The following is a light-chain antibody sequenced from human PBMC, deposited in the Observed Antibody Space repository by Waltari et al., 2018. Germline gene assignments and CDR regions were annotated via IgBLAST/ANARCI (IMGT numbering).Light chain of an antibody. V-gene: IGKV2-30*02. CDR2: KVS. CDR1: QSLAHSDGNTY. J-gene: IGKJ4*01. Sequence: DVVLPQSPLSLPVTLGQPASTSCKSSQSLAHSDGNTYLAWFHRRPGQSPRRLIYKVSSGESGVPNRSGGSGSGKYFTLKISRVEAEVVGVYCWMQGTYWPLTFGGGTKVEIK. CDR3: MQGTYWPLT.